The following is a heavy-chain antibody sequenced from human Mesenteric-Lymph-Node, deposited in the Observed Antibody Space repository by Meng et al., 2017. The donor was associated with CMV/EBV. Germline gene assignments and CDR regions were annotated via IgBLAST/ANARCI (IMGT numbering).Heavy chain of an antibody. CDR3: ARIGYSYGYVF. CDR2: ISSSSTYR. CDR1: GFSFSSYT. Sequence: GESLKISCAASGFSFSSYTMNWVRQAPGKGLEWVSSISSSSTYRNYADSIKGRFTISRDDARNSLYLQMNSLRAEDTAVYYCARIGYSYGYVFWGQGTLVTVSS. D-gene: IGHD5-18*01. V-gene: IGHV3-21*04. J-gene: IGHJ4*02.